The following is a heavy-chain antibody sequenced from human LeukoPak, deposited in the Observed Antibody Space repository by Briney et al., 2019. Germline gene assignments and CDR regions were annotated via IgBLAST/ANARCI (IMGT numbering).Heavy chain of an antibody. V-gene: IGHV1-2*02. CDR2: INPHSGGT. D-gene: IGHD2-21*01. Sequence: ASGKASGKASGYTFTRYYIHWGRQAPGQGLRWMGWINPHSGGTKFEQKFHLRSTMTRDTSINTAYMELSRLRYDDTAVYFCAKVGDWRFPTAATQKFDLWGQGTRVTLSS. J-gene: IGHJ4*02. CDR1: GYTFTRYY. CDR3: AKVGDWRFPTAATQKFDL.